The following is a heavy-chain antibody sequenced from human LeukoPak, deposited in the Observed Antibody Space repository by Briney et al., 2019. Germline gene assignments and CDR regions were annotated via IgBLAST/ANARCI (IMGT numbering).Heavy chain of an antibody. D-gene: IGHD2-15*01. V-gene: IGHV3-21*01. Sequence: PGGSLRLSCAASGFTFSSYNMNWVRQAPGKGLEWVSAISSGSSYIYYADSVKGRFTISRDNAKNSLYLQMNSLRAEDTAVYYCASGSGYCSGGSCSDYWGQGTLVTVSS. CDR2: ISSGSSYI. J-gene: IGHJ4*02. CDR3: ASGSGYCSGGSCSDY. CDR1: GFTFSSYN.